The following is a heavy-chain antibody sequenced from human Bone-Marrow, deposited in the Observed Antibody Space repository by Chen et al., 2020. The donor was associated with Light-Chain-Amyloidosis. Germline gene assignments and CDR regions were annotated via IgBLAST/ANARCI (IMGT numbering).Heavy chain of an antibody. CDR1: GFSFSSYA. D-gene: IGHD3-9*01. V-gene: IGHV3-23*04. Sequence: EVQLVESGGGLVQPGGSLRLSCAASGFSFSSYAMSWVRQAPGKGLEWVSGMSGSGGSRYYADSVKGRLTISRDNSKNTLYLQMNSLRAEDTAVYYCAKDISYDDILPGYPADAFDIWGQGTMVTVSS. J-gene: IGHJ3*02. CDR3: AKDISYDDILPGYPADAFDI. CDR2: MSGSGGSR.